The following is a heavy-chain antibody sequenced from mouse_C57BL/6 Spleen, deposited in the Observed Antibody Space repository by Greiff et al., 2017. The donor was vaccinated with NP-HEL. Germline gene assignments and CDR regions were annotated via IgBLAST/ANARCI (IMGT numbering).Heavy chain of an antibody. CDR3: ARGGDGYYFFAY. D-gene: IGHD2-3*01. Sequence: VKLMESGAELVKPGASVKISCKASGYAFSSYWMNWVKQRPGKGLEWIGQIYPGDGDTNYNGKFKGKATLTADKSSSTADMQLSSLTSEDSAVYFGARGGDGYYFFAYWGQGTLVTVSA. CDR1: GYAFSSYW. CDR2: IYPGDGDT. V-gene: IGHV1-80*01. J-gene: IGHJ3*01.